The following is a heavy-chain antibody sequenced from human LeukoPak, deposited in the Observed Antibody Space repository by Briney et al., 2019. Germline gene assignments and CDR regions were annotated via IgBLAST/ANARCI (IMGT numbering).Heavy chain of an antibody. CDR1: GGTFSSYA. V-gene: IGHV1-69*05. CDR2: IIPIFGTA. CDR3: ATVPDSSGHFDY. D-gene: IGHD3-22*01. Sequence: SVKVSCKASGGTFSSYAISWVRQAPGQGLEWMGRIIPIFGTANYAQKFQGRVTITTDESTSTAYMELSSLRSEDTAVYYCATVPDSSGHFDYWGQGTLVTISS. J-gene: IGHJ4*02.